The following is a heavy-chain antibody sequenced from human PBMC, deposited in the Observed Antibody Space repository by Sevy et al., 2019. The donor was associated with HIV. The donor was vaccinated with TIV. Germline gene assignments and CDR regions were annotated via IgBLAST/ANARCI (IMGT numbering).Heavy chain of an antibody. Sequence: GGSLRLSCAASGFTFSSYAMHWVRQAPGKGLEWVAVISYDGSNKYYADSVKGRFTISRDNSKNTLYLQMNSLRAEDTAVYYCARGTDMVKAPLDYWGQGTLVTVSS. CDR3: ARGTDMVKAPLDY. CDR2: ISYDGSNK. V-gene: IGHV3-30-3*01. D-gene: IGHD5-18*01. CDR1: GFTFSSYA. J-gene: IGHJ4*02.